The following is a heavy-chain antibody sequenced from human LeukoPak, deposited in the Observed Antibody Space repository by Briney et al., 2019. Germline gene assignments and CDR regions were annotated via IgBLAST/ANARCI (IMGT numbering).Heavy chain of an antibody. CDR3: ARAIHDYDFWSGYDY. CDR2: INPNSGGT. J-gene: IGHJ4*02. Sequence: ASVKVSCKASGFTFTGYYMHWVRQAPGQGLEWMGWINPNSGGTNYAQKFQGRVTMTRDTSISTAYMELSRLRSDDTAVYYCARAIHDYDFWSGYDYWGQGTLVTVSS. V-gene: IGHV1-2*02. CDR1: GFTFTGYY. D-gene: IGHD3-3*01.